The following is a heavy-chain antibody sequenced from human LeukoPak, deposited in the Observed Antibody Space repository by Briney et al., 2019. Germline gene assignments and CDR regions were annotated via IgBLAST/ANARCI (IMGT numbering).Heavy chain of an antibody. D-gene: IGHD5-12*01. V-gene: IGHV3-30-3*01. CDR1: GYTLTELS. CDR2: ISYDGSNK. Sequence: SCKVSGYTLTELSMHWVRQAPGKGLEWVAVISYDGSNKYYADSVKGRFTISRDNSKNTLYLQMNSLRAEDTAVYYCARSGVYIVAMYYFDYWGQGTLVTVSS. CDR3: ARSGVYIVAMYYFDY. J-gene: IGHJ4*02.